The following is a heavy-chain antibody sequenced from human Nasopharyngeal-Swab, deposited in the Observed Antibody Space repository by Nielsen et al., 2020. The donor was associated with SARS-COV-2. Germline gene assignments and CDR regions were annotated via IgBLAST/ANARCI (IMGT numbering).Heavy chain of an antibody. CDR2: MWYAGSSE. Sequence: GGSLRLSCTASGFTFSNYDIHWLRQTPGKGLEWVAVMWYAGSSERYADSVKGRFTISRDISKNTLCLQMSSLRAEDTAVYYCAIPTRSTPLGYWGQGTLVTVSS. CDR3: AIPTRSTPLGY. V-gene: IGHV3-33*03. D-gene: IGHD2-15*01. CDR1: GFTFSNYD. J-gene: IGHJ4*02.